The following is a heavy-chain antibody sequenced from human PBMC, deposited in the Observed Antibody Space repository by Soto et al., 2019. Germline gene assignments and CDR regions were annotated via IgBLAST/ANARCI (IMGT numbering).Heavy chain of an antibody. D-gene: IGHD6-19*01. J-gene: IGHJ4*02. V-gene: IGHV4-59*01. CDR1: GGSITSYY. Sequence: SETLSLTCTVSGGSITSYYWSWIRQPPGKGLEWIGYIYYSGSTNYNPSLKSRVTISVDTSKNQFSLKLSSVTAADTAVYYCARIGYGSGWTLDYWGQGTLVTVSS. CDR3: ARIGYGSGWTLDY. CDR2: IYYSGST.